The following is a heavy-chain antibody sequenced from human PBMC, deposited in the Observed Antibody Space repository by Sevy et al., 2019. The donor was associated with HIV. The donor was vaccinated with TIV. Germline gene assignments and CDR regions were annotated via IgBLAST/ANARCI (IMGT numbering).Heavy chain of an antibody. CDR1: GGTFSSYA. CDR2: IIPICGTA. CDR3: ARDFRY. Sequence: ASVKVSCKGSGGTFSSYAISLVRQAPGQGLELMGGIIPICGTANYAQKLQGRVTITADESTSTDYMELSSLRSADTAVYYCARDFRYWGQGTLVTVSS. J-gene: IGHJ4*02. V-gene: IGHV1-69*13.